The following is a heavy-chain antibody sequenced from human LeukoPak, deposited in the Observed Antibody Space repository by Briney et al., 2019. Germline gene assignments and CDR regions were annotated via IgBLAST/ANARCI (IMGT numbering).Heavy chain of an antibody. D-gene: IGHD1-26*01. CDR2: INPNSGGT. J-gene: IGHJ4*02. CDR3: ARDRKSGSYFDY. Sequence: ASVKVSCKASGYTFTGCYMHWVRQAPGQGLEWMGRINPNSGGTNYAQKFQGRVTMTRDTSISTAYMELSRLRSDDTAVYYCARDRKSGSYFDYWGQGTLVTGSS. CDR1: GYTFTGCY. V-gene: IGHV1-2*06.